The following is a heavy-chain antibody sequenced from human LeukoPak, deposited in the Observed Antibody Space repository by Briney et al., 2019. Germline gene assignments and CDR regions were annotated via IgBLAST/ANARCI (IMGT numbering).Heavy chain of an antibody. CDR1: GGSITGHY. Sequence: SETLSLTCTVSGGSITGHYWSWIRQPAGKGLEWIGRIYTTGSTNYNPSLKSRVTMSADTSRNQFSLNLNSVTAADTAVYYCVRVPAAGTGPDSWGQGILVSVSS. V-gene: IGHV4-4*07. CDR3: VRVPAAGTGPDS. J-gene: IGHJ4*02. D-gene: IGHD6-13*01. CDR2: IYTTGST.